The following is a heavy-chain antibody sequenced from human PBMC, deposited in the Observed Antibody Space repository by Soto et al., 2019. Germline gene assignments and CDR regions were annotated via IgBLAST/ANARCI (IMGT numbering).Heavy chain of an antibody. D-gene: IGHD1-1*01. J-gene: IGHJ3*02. CDR3: ARGVTGTTEAFDI. Sequence: GGSLRLSCAASRFTFSSYSMNWVRQAPGKGLEWVSSISSSSSYIYYADSVKGRFTISRDNAKNSLYLQMNSLRAEDTAVYYCARGVTGTTEAFDIWGQGTMVTVSS. V-gene: IGHV3-21*01. CDR2: ISSSSSYI. CDR1: RFTFSSYS.